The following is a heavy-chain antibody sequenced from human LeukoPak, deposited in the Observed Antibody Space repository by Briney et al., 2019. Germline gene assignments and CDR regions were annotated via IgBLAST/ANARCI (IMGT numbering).Heavy chain of an antibody. CDR1: GYTFTGYY. V-gene: IGHV1-2*06. J-gene: IGHJ4*02. CDR3: ARDRYRVSSGYDFVAFY. CDR2: INPNSGGT. Sequence: ASVKVSCKASGYTFTGYYMHWVRQAPGQGLEWMGRINPNSGGTNYAQKVQGRVTMTRDTSISTAYMELSRLRSDDTAVYYCARDRYRVSSGYDFVAFYWGQGTLVTVSS. D-gene: IGHD5-12*01.